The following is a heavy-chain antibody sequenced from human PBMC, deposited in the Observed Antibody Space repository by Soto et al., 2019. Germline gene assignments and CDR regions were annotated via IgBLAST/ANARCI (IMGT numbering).Heavy chain of an antibody. Sequence: VQLQQWGAGVSKPSETLSLTCAAHGGSFSGFQWSWIRQAPGKGLEWIGEINHNGDTNYNPSLKSRVTISIDTSKNEFSLKLTSVTAGDTARYYCAREWGFCDGTRCFPLFYYWGQGVLVTVSS. D-gene: IGHD2-2*01. J-gene: IGHJ4*02. V-gene: IGHV4-34*01. CDR3: AREWGFCDGTRCFPLFYY. CDR2: INHNGDT. CDR1: GGSFSGFQ.